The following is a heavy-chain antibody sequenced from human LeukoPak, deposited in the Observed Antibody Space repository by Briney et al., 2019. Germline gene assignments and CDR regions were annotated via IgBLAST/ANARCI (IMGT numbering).Heavy chain of an antibody. Sequence: PGGSLRLSCEASGFTFSSHWMHWVRQAPGKGLVWVSGVNPDGTTSLYAGSVKGRVTVTRDNAKNTVYLQMNGLTAEDTALYFCARDRRSPDPYDRGERIDYWGQGALVTVSS. CDR1: GFTFSSHW. V-gene: IGHV3-74*01. D-gene: IGHD3-22*01. CDR3: ARDRRSPDPYDRGERIDY. CDR2: VNPDGTTS. J-gene: IGHJ4*02.